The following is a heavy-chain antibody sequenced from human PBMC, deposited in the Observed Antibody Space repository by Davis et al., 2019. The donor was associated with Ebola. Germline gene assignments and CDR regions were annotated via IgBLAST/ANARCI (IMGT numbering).Heavy chain of an antibody. V-gene: IGHV4-31*03. Sequence: SETLSLTCTVSGGSISSGGYYWSWIRQHPGKGLEWIGYIYYSGSTYYNPSLKSRVTISVDTSKNQFSLKLSSVTAADTAVYYCATLPIFGVVIKGYYGMDVWGQGTTVTVSS. D-gene: IGHD3-3*01. CDR2: IYYSGST. CDR3: ATLPIFGVVIKGYYGMDV. CDR1: GGSISSGGYY. J-gene: IGHJ6*02.